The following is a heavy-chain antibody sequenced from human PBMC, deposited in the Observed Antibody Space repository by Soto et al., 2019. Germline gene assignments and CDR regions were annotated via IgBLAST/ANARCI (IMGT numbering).Heavy chain of an antibody. CDR3: ARRGMSKIGFDS. J-gene: IGHJ3*02. D-gene: IGHD3-10*01. CDR1: GYIFSNYD. V-gene: IGHV1-46*01. CDR2: FNPSGDAT. Sequence: ASVTGSCMSSGYIFSNYDLHWVRQAPGQGLEWMGVFNPSGDATHYAQNFQGRVTVTRDTSSSTVYMELSNLTSDDTAVYYCARRGMSKIGFDSWGQGTMVTVSS.